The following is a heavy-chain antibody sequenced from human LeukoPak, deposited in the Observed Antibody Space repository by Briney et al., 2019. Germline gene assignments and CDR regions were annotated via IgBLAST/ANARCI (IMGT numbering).Heavy chain of an antibody. J-gene: IGHJ6*03. Sequence: GGSLRLSCAASGFTFSSFVMSCVPHPPGKARECVSAISSTGGTPYYADSVKGRFTISRDNSKNTLYLQMNSVRAEDTDIYSCAKNGDRGAYCSGGSCYPYYYQNMDVWGKGTTVTISS. CDR1: GFTFSSFV. CDR2: ISSTGGTP. D-gene: IGHD2-15*01. CDR3: AKNGDRGAYCSGGSCYPYYYQNMDV. V-gene: IGHV3-23*01.